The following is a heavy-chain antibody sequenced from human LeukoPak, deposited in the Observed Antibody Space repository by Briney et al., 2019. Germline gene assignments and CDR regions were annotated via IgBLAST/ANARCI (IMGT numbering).Heavy chain of an antibody. CDR3: ARGTGYSYGFDY. Sequence: SETLSLTCAVYGGSFSGYYWSWIRQPPGKGLEWIGEINHSGSTNYNPSLKSRVTISVDTSKNQFSLKLSSVTAADTAVYYCARGTGYSYGFDYWGQGALVTVSS. J-gene: IGHJ4*02. V-gene: IGHV4-34*01. D-gene: IGHD5-18*01. CDR1: GGSFSGYY. CDR2: INHSGST.